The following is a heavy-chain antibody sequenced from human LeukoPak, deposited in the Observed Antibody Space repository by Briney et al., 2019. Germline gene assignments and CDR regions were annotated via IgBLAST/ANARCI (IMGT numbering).Heavy chain of an antibody. CDR2: IKADGGEK. CDR1: GFTFSTYW. J-gene: IGHJ3*02. CDR3: ARDASDI. Sequence: GGSLRLSCAASGFTFSTYWMNWFRQTPGKGLEWVAKIKADGGEKDHVASVKGRFTISRDNAKNSLYLQMNSLRAEDTAVYYCARDASDIWGQGTMVTVSS. V-gene: IGHV3-7*01.